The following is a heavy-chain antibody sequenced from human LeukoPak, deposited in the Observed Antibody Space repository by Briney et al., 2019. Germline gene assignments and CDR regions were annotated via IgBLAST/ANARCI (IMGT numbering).Heavy chain of an antibody. Sequence: GGSLRLSCAASGLTLSSYSINWVRQAPGKGLEWVSSISSGSSYIYNAASVKGRFTISRDNAKNSMYLQMNSLRAEDTAVYYCARELTAAGPDFWGQGTLVTVSS. D-gene: IGHD6-13*01. V-gene: IGHV3-21*06. CDR2: ISSGSSYI. J-gene: IGHJ4*02. CDR1: GLTLSSYS. CDR3: ARELTAAGPDF.